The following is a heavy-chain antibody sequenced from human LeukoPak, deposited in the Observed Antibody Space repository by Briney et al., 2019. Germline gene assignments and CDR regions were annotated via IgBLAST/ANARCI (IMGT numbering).Heavy chain of an antibody. V-gene: IGHV1-8*02. CDR3: ARAPMGVAPLY. CDR1: GYTFTIYG. Sequence: GASVKVSCKASGYTFTIYGISWVRQAPGQGLEWMGWMNPVSGNAGSAQKFQGRVSLTRDTSITTAYMELSSLRSDDTAFYYCARAPMGVAPLYWGQGTLVTVSS. J-gene: IGHJ4*02. D-gene: IGHD1-26*01. CDR2: MNPVSGNA.